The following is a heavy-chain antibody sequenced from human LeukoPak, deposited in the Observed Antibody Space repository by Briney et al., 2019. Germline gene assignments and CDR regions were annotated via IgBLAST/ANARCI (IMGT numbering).Heavy chain of an antibody. CDR2: ISSSSITI. V-gene: IGHV3-48*01. CDR3: ASGYSYGRPHFHS. CDR1: GFTFSAYS. J-gene: IGHJ4*02. Sequence: GGSLRLSCAASGFTFSAYSMNWVRQAPGKGLEGVSYISSSSITIDYADSVKGRFTISRDNAKNSLYLQMNSLRAEDTAVYYCASGYSYGRPHFHSWGQGTLVSVTS. D-gene: IGHD5-18*01.